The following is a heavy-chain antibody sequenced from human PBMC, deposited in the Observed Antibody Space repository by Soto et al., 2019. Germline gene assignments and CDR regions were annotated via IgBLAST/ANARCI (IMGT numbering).Heavy chain of an antibody. J-gene: IGHJ4*02. CDR1: GFTFSSYA. D-gene: IGHD6-13*01. CDR3: AKGGQQLRHQYYFDY. V-gene: IGHV3-23*01. Sequence: EVQLLESGGGLVQPGGSLRLSCAASGFTFSSYAMSWVRQAPGKGLEWVSAISGSGGSTYYADSVKGRFTISRDNSKNTLYLQMHSLRAEDTAVYYCAKGGQQLRHQYYFDYWGQGTLVTVSS. CDR2: ISGSGGST.